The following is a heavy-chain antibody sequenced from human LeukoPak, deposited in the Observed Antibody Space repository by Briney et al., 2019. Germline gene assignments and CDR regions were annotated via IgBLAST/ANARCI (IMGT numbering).Heavy chain of an antibody. CDR3: ARARSSYSSGWSAFDI. V-gene: IGHV4-59*01. J-gene: IGHJ3*02. CDR1: GGSISSYY. Sequence: PSETLSLTCTVSGGSISSYYWSWIRQPPGKGLEWIGYIYYSGSTNCNPSLKSRVTISVDTSKNQFSLKLSSVTAADTAVYYCARARSSYSSGWSAFDIWGQGTMVTVSS. D-gene: IGHD6-19*01. CDR2: IYYSGST.